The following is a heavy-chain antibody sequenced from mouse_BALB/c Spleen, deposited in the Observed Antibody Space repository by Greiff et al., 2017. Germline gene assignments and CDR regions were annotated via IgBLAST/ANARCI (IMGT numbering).Heavy chain of an antibody. Sequence: VQLKESGAELARPGASVKLSCKASGFNIKDYYMHWVKQRPEQGLEWIGWIDPENGDTDYAPKFQGKATMTADTSSNTAYLQLSSLTSEDTAVYYCNGKYGNDEYFDYWGQGTTLTVSS. CDR1: GFNIKDYY. J-gene: IGHJ2*01. D-gene: IGHD2-10*02. CDR2: IDPENGDT. V-gene: IGHV14-4*02. CDR3: NGKYGNDEYFDY.